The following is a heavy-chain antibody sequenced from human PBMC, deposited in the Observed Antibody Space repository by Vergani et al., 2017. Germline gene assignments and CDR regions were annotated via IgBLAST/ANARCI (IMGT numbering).Heavy chain of an antibody. J-gene: IGHJ4*02. CDR1: GGSISSYY. D-gene: IGHD3-22*01. CDR2: IYYSGST. Sequence: QVQLQESGPGLVKPSETLSLTCTVSGGSISSYYWSWIRQPPGKGLEWIGYIYYSGSTNYNPSLKSRVTISVDTSKNQFSLKLSSVTAADTAVYYCARESYYYDSSGYYYGAFVDYWGQGTLVTVSS. V-gene: IGHV4-59*01. CDR3: ARESYYYDSSGYYYGAFVDY.